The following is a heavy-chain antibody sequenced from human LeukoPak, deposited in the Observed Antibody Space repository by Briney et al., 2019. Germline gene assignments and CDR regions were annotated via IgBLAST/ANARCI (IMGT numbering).Heavy chain of an antibody. Sequence: AGGSLRLSCAASGFSFDDYAMHWVRQAPGKGLEWVSGISWNSGDRDYVGSVKGRFTISRDNAENSLYLQMNSLRPEDTALYYCAKLVDTATPFDYWGQGTLVTVSS. J-gene: IGHJ4*02. CDR3: AKLVDTATPFDY. CDR2: ISWNSGDR. D-gene: IGHD5-18*01. V-gene: IGHV3-9*01. CDR1: GFSFDDYA.